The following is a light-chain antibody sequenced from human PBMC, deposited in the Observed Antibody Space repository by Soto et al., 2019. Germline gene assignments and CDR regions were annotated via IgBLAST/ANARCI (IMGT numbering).Light chain of an antibody. CDR3: QSYDTSLSASYV. CDR1: SSNIGAGYE. V-gene: IGLV1-40*01. CDR2: GNT. Sequence: QSVLTQPPSVSGAPGQRVTISCTGSSSNIGAGYEVHWYQHLPGKAPKLLIYGNTNRPSGVPDRFSGSKSGTSASLAITGLQAEYEADYYCQSYDTSLSASYVFGGGTKVTVL. J-gene: IGLJ1*01.